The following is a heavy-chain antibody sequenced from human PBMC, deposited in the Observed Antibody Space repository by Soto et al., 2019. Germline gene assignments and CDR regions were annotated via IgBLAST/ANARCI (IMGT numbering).Heavy chain of an antibody. V-gene: IGHV6-1*01. CDR2: TYYRSKWYN. CDR3: ARSVLRYFDWSYRYYYMDV. D-gene: IGHD3-9*01. Sequence: SQTLSLTCVISGDSVSSNSAAWNWIRQSPSRGLEWLGRTYYRSKWYNDYAVSVKSQIAINPDTSKNQFSLQLNSVTPEDTAVYYCARSVLRYFDWSYRYYYMDVWGKGTTVTVSS. J-gene: IGHJ6*03. CDR1: GDSVSSNSAA.